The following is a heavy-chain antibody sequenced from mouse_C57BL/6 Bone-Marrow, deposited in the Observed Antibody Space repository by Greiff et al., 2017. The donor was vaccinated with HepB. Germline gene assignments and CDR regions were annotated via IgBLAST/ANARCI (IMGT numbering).Heavy chain of an antibody. CDR1: GYTFTSYW. CDR2: IDPSDSYT. V-gene: IGHV1-69*01. J-gene: IGHJ4*01. CDR3: ARAPYDYDGDYYAMDY. Sequence: VQLQQPGAELVMPGASVKLSCKASGYTFTSYWMHWVKQRPGQGLEWIGEIDPSDSYTNYNQKFKGKSTLTVDKSSSTAYMQLSSLTSEDSAVYYCARAPYDYDGDYYAMDYWGQGTSVTVSS. D-gene: IGHD2-4*01.